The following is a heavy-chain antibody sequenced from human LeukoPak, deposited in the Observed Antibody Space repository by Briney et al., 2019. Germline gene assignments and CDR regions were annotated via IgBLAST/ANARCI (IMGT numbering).Heavy chain of an antibody. CDR1: DYTFSSYA. CDR3: ARVYGSGSYYTPVDAFDI. J-gene: IGHJ3*02. D-gene: IGHD3-10*01. V-gene: IGHV1-69*04. CDR2: INPILGIA. Sequence: GASVKVSCKASDYTFSSYAITWVRQAPGQGLEWMGRINPILGIANYAQKFQGRVTITADKSTSTAYMELSSLRSEDTAVYYCARVYGSGSYYTPVDAFDIWGQGTMVTVSS.